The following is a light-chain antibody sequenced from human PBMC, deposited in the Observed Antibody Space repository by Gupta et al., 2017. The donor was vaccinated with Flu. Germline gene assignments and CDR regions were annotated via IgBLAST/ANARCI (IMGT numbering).Light chain of an antibody. Sequence: VTISWSGRSSNHGRNGVNWYQQVPGTAPKLLIYGSNQRPSGGPDRFAGSKSGTPASLAIRGLQSEDEADYYCAAREDSRNGHYVFGTGTKVTVL. V-gene: IGLV1-44*01. CDR2: GSN. CDR3: AAREDSRNGHYV. J-gene: IGLJ1*01. CDR1: SSNHGRNG.